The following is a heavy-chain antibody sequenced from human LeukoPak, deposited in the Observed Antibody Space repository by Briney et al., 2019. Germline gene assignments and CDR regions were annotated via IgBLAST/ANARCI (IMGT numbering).Heavy chain of an antibody. Sequence: SETLSLTCTVSGGSLSSSSYYWGWLRQPPGRGLEWIGSIYYSGSTYYNASLKSRVTISVDTSKNQFSLKLSSVTAADTAVYYCARSSGIAAAHKYWGQGTLVTVSS. CDR1: GGSLSSSSYY. CDR2: IYYSGST. V-gene: IGHV4-39*01. J-gene: IGHJ4*02. D-gene: IGHD6-13*01. CDR3: ARSSGIAAAHKY.